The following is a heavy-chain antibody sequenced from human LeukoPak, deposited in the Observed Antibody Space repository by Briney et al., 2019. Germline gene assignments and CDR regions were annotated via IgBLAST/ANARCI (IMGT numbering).Heavy chain of an antibody. V-gene: IGHV3-48*03. Sequence: GGSLRLSCAASGFTFSDYEMNWVRQAPGKGLEIVSFISSSGSPTYYPDSVKGRFTISRDNSKNRLYLQMNSLRAEDTTVYYCARNGWFGESPTTYYFDYWGQGTLVTVSS. CDR2: ISSSGSPT. D-gene: IGHD3-10*01. CDR1: GFTFSDYE. CDR3: ARNGWFGESPTTYYFDY. J-gene: IGHJ4*02.